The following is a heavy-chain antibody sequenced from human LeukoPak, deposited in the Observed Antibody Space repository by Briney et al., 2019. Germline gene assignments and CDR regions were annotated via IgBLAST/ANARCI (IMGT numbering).Heavy chain of an antibody. D-gene: IGHD2-2*01. CDR1: GGTFSSYA. CDR3: ARDRNGTSNQLLFFWFDP. Sequence: SVTVSCKASGGTFSSYAISWVRQAPGQGLEWMGRIIPILGTANYAQKFQGRVTITADKSTSTAYMELSSLRSEDTAVYYCARDRNGTSNQLLFFWFDPWGQGTLVTVSS. V-gene: IGHV1-69*04. J-gene: IGHJ5*02. CDR2: IIPILGTA.